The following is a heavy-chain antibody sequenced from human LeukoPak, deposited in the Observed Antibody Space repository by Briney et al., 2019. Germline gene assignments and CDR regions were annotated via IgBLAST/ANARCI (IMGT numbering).Heavy chain of an antibody. D-gene: IGHD3-22*01. Sequence: GGSLRLSCAASGVTFSSYAMSWVRQAPGKGLEWVSAISGSGGSTYYADSVKGRFTISRDNSKNTLYLQMNSLRAEDTAVYYCAKEVPGRITMIVVVKRGFDYWGQGTLVTVSS. V-gene: IGHV3-23*01. J-gene: IGHJ4*02. CDR2: ISGSGGST. CDR3: AKEVPGRITMIVVVKRGFDY. CDR1: GVTFSSYA.